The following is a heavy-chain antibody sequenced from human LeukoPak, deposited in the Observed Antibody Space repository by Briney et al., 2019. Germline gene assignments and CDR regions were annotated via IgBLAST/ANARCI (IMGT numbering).Heavy chain of an antibody. J-gene: IGHJ4*02. CDR1: GFTFNTYA. CDR2: IRYDGSNR. CDR3: AKDSAAPISITMVRGRWYFDY. V-gene: IGHV3-30*02. D-gene: IGHD3-10*01. Sequence: GGSLRLSCAASGFTFNTYAMNWVRQAPGKGLEWVAFIRYDGSNRYYADSVKGRFTISRDNSKNTLYLQIHSLRAEDTAVYYCAKDSAAPISITMVRGRWYFDYWGQGTLVTVSS.